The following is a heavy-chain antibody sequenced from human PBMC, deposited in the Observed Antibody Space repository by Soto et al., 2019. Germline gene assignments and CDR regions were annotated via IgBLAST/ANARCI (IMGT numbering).Heavy chain of an antibody. V-gene: IGHV5-10-1*01. CDR2: IDPIDSYT. J-gene: IGHJ4*02. D-gene: IGHD5-12*01. Sequence: LNISFQASGYSFSDSWISWVRQMSGKGLEWMGRIDPIDSYTTYSPSFQGHVSISVDKSITTAYLQWSSLKASDTATYYCARHSGHDQPLLLFDFWGQGTPVTVSS. CDR3: ARHSGHDQPLLLFDF. CDR1: GYSFSDSW.